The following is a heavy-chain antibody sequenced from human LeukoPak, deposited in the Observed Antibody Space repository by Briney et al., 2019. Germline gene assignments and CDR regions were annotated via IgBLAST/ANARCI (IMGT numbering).Heavy chain of an antibody. J-gene: IGHJ4*02. CDR1: GGSISSSSYY. CDR3: ASPQIGSGYYYVPFYFDY. Sequence: PSETLSPTCTVSGGSISSSSYYWGWIRQPPGKGLEWIGSIYYSGSTYYNPSLKSRVTISVDTSKNQFSLKLSSVTAADTAVYYCASPQIGSGYYYVPFYFDYWGQGTLVTVSS. CDR2: IYYSGST. V-gene: IGHV4-39*01. D-gene: IGHD3-22*01.